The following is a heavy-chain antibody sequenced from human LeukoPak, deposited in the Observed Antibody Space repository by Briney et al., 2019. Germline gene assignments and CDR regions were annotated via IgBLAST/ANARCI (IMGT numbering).Heavy chain of an antibody. V-gene: IGHV3-23*01. CDR3: ARVNPLMAPGAFDI. J-gene: IGHJ3*02. D-gene: IGHD2-8*01. CDR2: TSGTGGYI. Sequence: PGGSLRLSCAASGFSFSSYAMSWVRQAPGMGLEWVSTTSGTGGYIYYADSVKGRFTISRDNSKNTVFLQMNSLRAEGTAIFYCARVNPLMAPGAFDIWGQGTMVAVSS. CDR1: GFSFSSYA.